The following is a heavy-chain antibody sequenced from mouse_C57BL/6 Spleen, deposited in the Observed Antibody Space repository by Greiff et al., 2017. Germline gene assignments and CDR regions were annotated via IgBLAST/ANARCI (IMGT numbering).Heavy chain of an antibody. Sequence: VQVVESGPGLVQPSQSLSITCTVSGFSLTSYGVHWVRQSPGKGLEWLGVIWSGGSTDYNAAFISRLSISKDNSKSQVFFKMNSLQADDTAIYYCASLYYDYDVYYAMDYWGQGTSVTVSS. V-gene: IGHV2-2*01. CDR2: IWSGGST. CDR1: GFSLTSYG. J-gene: IGHJ4*01. CDR3: ASLYYDYDVYYAMDY. D-gene: IGHD2-4*01.